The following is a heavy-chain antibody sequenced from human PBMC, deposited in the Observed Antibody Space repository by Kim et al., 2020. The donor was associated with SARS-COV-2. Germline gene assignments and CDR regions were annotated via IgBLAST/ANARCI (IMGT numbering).Heavy chain of an antibody. CDR1: GFTFSSYG. V-gene: IGHV3-30*18. J-gene: IGHJ5*02. CDR3: AKVGSGSYYSWFDP. CDR2: ISYDGSNK. D-gene: IGHD3-10*01. Sequence: GGSLRLSCAASGFTFSSYGMHWVRQAPGKGLEWVAVISYDGSNKYYADSVKGRFTISRDNSKNTRYLQMNSLRAEDTAVYYCAKVGSGSYYSWFDPWGQGTLVTVSS.